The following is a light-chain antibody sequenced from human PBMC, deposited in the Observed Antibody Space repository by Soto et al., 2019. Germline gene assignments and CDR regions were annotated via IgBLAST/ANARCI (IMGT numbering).Light chain of an antibody. CDR3: SSYTSSTTLV. V-gene: IGLV2-14*01. Sequence: QSVLTQPASVSGPPGQSITISCTGTSSDIGNYNYVSWYQQHPGKAPKLMIYEVNNRPSGVSNRFSGSKSGNTASLTISGLEAEDEADYYCSSYTSSTTLVFATGTKVTVL. CDR2: EVN. CDR1: SSDIGNYNY. J-gene: IGLJ1*01.